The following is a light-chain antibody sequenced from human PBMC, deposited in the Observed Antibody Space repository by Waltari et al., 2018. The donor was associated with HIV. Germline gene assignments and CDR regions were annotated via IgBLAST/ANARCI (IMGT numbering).Light chain of an antibody. CDR2: EVS. Sequence: QSALTQPASVSGSPGQSITISCTGTSSDVGGFNYVSWYQQHPGIAPKLMIYEVSNRSSGVSNRFSGSKSGNTASLTISGLQAEDEADYYCSSYTSSSTRVFGGGTKLTVL. J-gene: IGLJ3*02. CDR1: SSDVGGFNY. CDR3: SSYTSSSTRV. V-gene: IGLV2-14*01.